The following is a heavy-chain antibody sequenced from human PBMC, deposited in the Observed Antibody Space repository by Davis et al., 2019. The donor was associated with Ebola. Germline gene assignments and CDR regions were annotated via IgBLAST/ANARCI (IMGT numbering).Heavy chain of an antibody. CDR2: ISGGGTYT. CDR1: GFTFSHNA. V-gene: IGHV3-23*01. Sequence: GGSLRLSCAASGFTFSHNAMNWVRQAPGKGLEWVSTISGGGTYTYYADSVKGRFTISRDNSKNTLYLQMNSLRAEDTAVYYCAKTYYYGSGIFDYWGQGTLVTVSS. D-gene: IGHD3-10*01. J-gene: IGHJ4*02. CDR3: AKTYYYGSGIFDY.